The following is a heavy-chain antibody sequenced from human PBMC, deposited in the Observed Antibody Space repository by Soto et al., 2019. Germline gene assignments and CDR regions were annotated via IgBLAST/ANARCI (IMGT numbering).Heavy chain of an antibody. J-gene: IGHJ6*02. D-gene: IGHD3-22*01. V-gene: IGHV4-34*01. CDR3: ARTSGYYDSSGYYYLYYYYGMDV. CDR2: INHSGST. Sequence: SETLSLTCAVYGGSFSGYYWSWIRQPPGKGLEWIGEINHSGSTNYDPSLKSRVTISVDTSKNQFSLKLSSVTAADTAVYYCARTSGYYDSSGYYYLYYYYGMDVWGQGTTVTVSS. CDR1: GGSFSGYY.